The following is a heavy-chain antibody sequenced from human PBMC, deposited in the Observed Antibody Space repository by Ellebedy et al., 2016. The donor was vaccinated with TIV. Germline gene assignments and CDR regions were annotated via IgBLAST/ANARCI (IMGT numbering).Heavy chain of an antibody. J-gene: IGHJ1*01. CDR3: AKTLVGLTAYIDL. CDR2: ISGGCSDT. V-gene: IGHV3-48*02. CDR1: GFIFSNYG. D-gene: IGHD3/OR15-3a*01. Sequence: GESLKISCATSGFIFSNYGMNLLRHSPGEGLEWVSPISGGCSDTYYADAVKGRFTNSRDIAKNSLYQQMDSLRDEDTAIYYCAKTLVGLTAYIDLWGQGTLVTVSS.